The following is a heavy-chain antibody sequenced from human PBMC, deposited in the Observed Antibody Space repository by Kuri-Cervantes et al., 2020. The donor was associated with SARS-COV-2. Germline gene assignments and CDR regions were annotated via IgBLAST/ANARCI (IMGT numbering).Heavy chain of an antibody. CDR1: GFTFSSYS. J-gene: IGHJ4*02. V-gene: IGHV3-30*18. D-gene: IGHD1-26*01. CDR2: ISYDGSNK. Sequence: GGSLRLSCAASGFTFSSYSMNWVRQAPGKGLEWVAVISYDGSNKYYADSVKGRFTISRDNSKNTLYLQMNSLRAEDTAVYYCAKEDSGGWGYGYWGQGTLVTVSS. CDR3: AKEDSGGWGYGY.